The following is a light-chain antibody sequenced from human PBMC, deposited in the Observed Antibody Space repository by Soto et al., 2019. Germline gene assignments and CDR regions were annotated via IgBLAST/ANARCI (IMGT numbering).Light chain of an antibody. CDR1: QFISSN. CDR3: QQYKNWPPVT. CDR2: GAS. V-gene: IGKV3-15*01. Sequence: EMVMTQSPATLSVSPGERATLSCRASQFISSNLAWYQQKPGQAPRLLFYGASTRATGIPARFSGSGSGTEFTLTISSLQSEDFAVYYCQQYKNWPPVTFGGGTKVEIK. J-gene: IGKJ4*01.